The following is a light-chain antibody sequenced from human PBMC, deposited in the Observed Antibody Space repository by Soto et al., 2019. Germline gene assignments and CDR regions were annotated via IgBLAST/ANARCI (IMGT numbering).Light chain of an antibody. Sequence: EIVLTQSPGTLSLSPGERATLSCRASQSVSSNYLAWYQQKPGQAPKVLIYRASIRATGIPDRFTGSGSGTDFTLTISRLEPEDSATYYCLQDINYPWTLGQGTKVDIK. V-gene: IGKV3-20*01. CDR3: LQDINYPWT. CDR2: RAS. CDR1: QSVSSNY. J-gene: IGKJ1*01.